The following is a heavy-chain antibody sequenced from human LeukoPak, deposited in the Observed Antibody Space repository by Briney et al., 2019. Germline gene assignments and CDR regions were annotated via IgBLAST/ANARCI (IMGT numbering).Heavy chain of an antibody. Sequence: SETLSFTCTVSGGSISSSSYYWGWIRQPPGKGLEWIGSIYYSGSTYYNPSLKSRVTIPVDTSKNQFSLKLSSVTAADTAVYYCARDSSGYYHWFDPWGQGTLVTVSS. CDR1: GGSISSSSYY. D-gene: IGHD3-22*01. V-gene: IGHV4-39*07. CDR2: IYYSGST. CDR3: ARDSSGYYHWFDP. J-gene: IGHJ5*02.